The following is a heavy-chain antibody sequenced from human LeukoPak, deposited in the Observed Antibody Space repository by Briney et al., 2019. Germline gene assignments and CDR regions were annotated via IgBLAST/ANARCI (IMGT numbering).Heavy chain of an antibody. V-gene: IGHV4-31*03. Sequence: SETLSLTCTVSGGSISSGGYYWSWIRQHPGKGLEWIGYIYYSGSTYYNPSLKSRVTISVDTSKNQFSLRLSSVTAADTAVYYCARAAMAPSFDYWGQGTLVTVSS. CDR3: ARAAMAPSFDY. CDR2: IYYSGST. D-gene: IGHD5-18*01. J-gene: IGHJ4*02. CDR1: GGSISSGGYY.